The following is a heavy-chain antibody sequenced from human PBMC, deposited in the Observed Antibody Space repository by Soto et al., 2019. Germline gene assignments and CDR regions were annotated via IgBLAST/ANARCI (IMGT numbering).Heavy chain of an antibody. CDR2: FDPEDGET. CDR3: ATSPYYYDSSGRDAFDI. CDR1: GYTLTELS. Sequence: RASVKVSCKVSGYTLTELSMHWVRQAPGKGLEWMGGFDPEDGETIYAQKFQGRVTMTEDTSTDTAYMELSSLRSEDTAVYYCATSPYYYDSSGRDAFDIWGQGTMVTVSS. J-gene: IGHJ3*02. V-gene: IGHV1-24*01. D-gene: IGHD3-22*01.